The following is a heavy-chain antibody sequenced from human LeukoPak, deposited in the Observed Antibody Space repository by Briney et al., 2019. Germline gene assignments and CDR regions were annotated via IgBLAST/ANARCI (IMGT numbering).Heavy chain of an antibody. V-gene: IGHV3-30*03. CDR1: GFTFSSYG. Sequence: GGSLRLSCASSGFTFSSYGMHWVRQAPGKGLEWVAVISYDGSNKYYADSVKGRFTISRDNSKNTLYLQMNSLRAEDTAVYYCARGGGYSGYENLYYYYYMDVWGKGTTVTVSS. J-gene: IGHJ6*03. CDR3: ARGGGYSGYENLYYYYYMDV. CDR2: ISYDGSNK. D-gene: IGHD5-12*01.